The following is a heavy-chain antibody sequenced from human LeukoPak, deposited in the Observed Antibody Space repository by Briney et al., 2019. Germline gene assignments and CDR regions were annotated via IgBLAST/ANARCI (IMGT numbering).Heavy chain of an antibody. D-gene: IGHD3-10*01. CDR1: GFTLSSYE. CDR2: ISSRDTTT. CDR3: ARGYYFDSGGPYYFDY. V-gene: IGHV3-48*03. J-gene: IGHJ4*02. Sequence: GGSLRLSCAASGFTLSSYEMNWVRQTPGKGLEWVSYISSRDTTTYYADSAKGRSTIFRDNAKNSLYLQVNSLRAEDTAVYYCARGYYFDSGGPYYFDYWGQGTLVTVSS.